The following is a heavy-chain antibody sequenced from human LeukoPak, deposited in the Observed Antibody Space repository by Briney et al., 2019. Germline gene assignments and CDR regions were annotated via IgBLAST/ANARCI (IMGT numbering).Heavy chain of an antibody. D-gene: IGHD2-2*02. CDR1: GFTFRNYA. Sequence: GGSLRLSCSASGFTFRNYAMHWVRQAPGKGLEFVSSINSNGGSTYYADSVKGRFTISRDNSKNTLYLQMNSLRAEDTAVYYCAREGYCSSTSCYTLGDAFDIWGQGTMVTVSS. CDR3: AREGYCSSTSCYTLGDAFDI. CDR2: INSNGGST. J-gene: IGHJ3*02. V-gene: IGHV3-64*04.